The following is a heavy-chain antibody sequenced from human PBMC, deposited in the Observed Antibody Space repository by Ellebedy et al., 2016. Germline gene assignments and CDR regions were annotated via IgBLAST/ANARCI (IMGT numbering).Heavy chain of an antibody. J-gene: IGHJ4*02. V-gene: IGHV3-23*01. Sequence: GESLKISXVASGFTFRNFFMSWVRQAPGGGLEWISTISGDGDTTFSADSVKGRFTISRDNSKNTLYLQMNNLRVDDTALYYCRQGHYFGYWGQGTLVTVSS. CDR1: GFTFRNFF. CDR2: ISGDGDTT. CDR3: RQGHYFGY.